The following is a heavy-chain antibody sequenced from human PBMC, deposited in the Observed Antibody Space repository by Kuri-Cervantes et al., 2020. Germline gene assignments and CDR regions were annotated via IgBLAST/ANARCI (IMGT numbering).Heavy chain of an antibody. CDR3: ARAAQYCSSTSCWRTLYYYYMDV. D-gene: IGHD2-2*01. V-gene: IGHV1-46*01. CDR1: GYTFTSYY. Sequence: ASVKVSCKASGYTFTSYYMHWVRQAPGQGLEWMGIINPSGGSTSYAQKFQGRVTITRDTSASTAYMELSSLRSEDTAVYYCARAAQYCSSTSCWRTLYYYYMDVWGKGTTVTVSS. J-gene: IGHJ6*03. CDR2: INPSGGST.